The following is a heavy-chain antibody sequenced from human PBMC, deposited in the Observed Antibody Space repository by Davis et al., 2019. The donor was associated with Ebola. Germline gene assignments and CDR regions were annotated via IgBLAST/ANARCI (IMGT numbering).Heavy chain of an antibody. CDR2: INHSGST. CDR1: GGSFSGYY. Sequence: MPSETLSLTCAVYGGSFSGYYWSWIRQPPGKGLEWIGEINHSGSTNYNPSLKSRVTISVDTSKNQFSLKLSSVTAADTAVYYCARLPRITIFGVVIIPNWFDPWGQGTLVTASS. D-gene: IGHD3-3*01. J-gene: IGHJ5*02. CDR3: ARLPRITIFGVVIIPNWFDP. V-gene: IGHV4-34*01.